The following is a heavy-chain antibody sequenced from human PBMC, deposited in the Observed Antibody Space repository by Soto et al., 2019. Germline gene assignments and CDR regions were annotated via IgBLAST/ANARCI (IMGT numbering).Heavy chain of an antibody. J-gene: IGHJ3*02. D-gene: IGHD4-17*01. Sequence: SETLSLTCAVYGGSFSGYYWSWIRQPPGKGLEWIGEINHSGSTNYNPSLKSRVTISVDTSKNQFSLKLSSVTAADTAVYYCAKHLITTVTTWGDAFDIWGQGTMVTVSS. CDR1: GGSFSGYY. CDR3: AKHLITTVTTWGDAFDI. V-gene: IGHV4-34*01. CDR2: INHSGST.